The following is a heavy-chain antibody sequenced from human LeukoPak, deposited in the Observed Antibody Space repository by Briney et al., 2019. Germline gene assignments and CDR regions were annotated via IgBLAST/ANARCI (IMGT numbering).Heavy chain of an antibody. CDR1: GYSISSGYN. V-gene: IGHV4-38-2*02. Sequence: SETLSLTCSVSGYSISSGYNWGWIRQPPGKGLEWIGEINHSGSTNYNPSLKSRVTISVDTSKNQFSLKLSSVTAADTAVYYCARGRFLTGNYYYYYMDVWGKGTTVTVSS. J-gene: IGHJ6*03. CDR2: INHSGST. CDR3: ARGRFLTGNYYYYYMDV. D-gene: IGHD7-27*01.